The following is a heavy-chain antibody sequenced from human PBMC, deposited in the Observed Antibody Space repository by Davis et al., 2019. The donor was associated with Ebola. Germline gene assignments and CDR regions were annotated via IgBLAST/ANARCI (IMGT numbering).Heavy chain of an antibody. CDR1: GFTFSSYA. J-gene: IGHJ3*02. V-gene: IGHV3-23*01. CDR2: ISGSGGST. D-gene: IGHD3-3*01. Sequence: GESLKISCAASGFTFSSYAMSWVRQAPGKGLEWVSAISGSGGSTYYADSVKGRSTISRDNSKNTLYLQMNSLRAEDTAVYYCARRNLTIFGVVIIAYDAFDIWGQGTMVTVSS. CDR3: ARRNLTIFGVVIIAYDAFDI.